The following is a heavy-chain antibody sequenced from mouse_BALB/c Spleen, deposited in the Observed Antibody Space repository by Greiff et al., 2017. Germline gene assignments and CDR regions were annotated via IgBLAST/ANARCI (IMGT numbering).Heavy chain of an antibody. CDR2: INPYNGAT. D-gene: IGHD1-2*01. CDR3: ARDFITTATAYLDY. CDR1: GYSFTGYY. J-gene: IGHJ2*01. V-gene: IGHV1-31*01. Sequence: VQLQQSGPELVKPGASVKISCKASGYSFTGYYMHWVKQSHVKSLEWIGRINPYNGATSYNQNFKDKASLTVDKSSSTAYMELHSLTSEDSAVYYCARDFITTATAYLDYWGQGTTLTVSS.